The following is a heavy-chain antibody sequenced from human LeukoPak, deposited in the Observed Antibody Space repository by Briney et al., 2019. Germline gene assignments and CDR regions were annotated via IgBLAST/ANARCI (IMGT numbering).Heavy chain of an antibody. Sequence: SETLSLTCAVYGGSFSGYYWSWIRQPPGKGLEWIGEINHSGSTNYNPSLKSRVTISVDTSKNQFSLKLSSVTAADTAVYYCARDPSNSSGWRAFLDYWGQGTLVTVSS. CDR1: GGSFSGYY. V-gene: IGHV4-34*01. CDR2: INHSGST. J-gene: IGHJ4*02. D-gene: IGHD6-19*01. CDR3: ARDPSNSSGWRAFLDY.